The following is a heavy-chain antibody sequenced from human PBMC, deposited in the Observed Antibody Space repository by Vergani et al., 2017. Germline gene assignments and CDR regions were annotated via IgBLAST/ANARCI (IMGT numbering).Heavy chain of an antibody. Sequence: EVQLVETGGGLIQPGGSLRLSCAASGFTVSSNYMSWVRQAPGKGLEWVSVIYGGGSTYYGDSVKGRFTISRDNSKNTLYLQMNSLRAEDTAVYYCARPTYYDFWVGLGYWGQGTLVTVSS. CDR2: IYGGGST. V-gene: IGHV3-53*02. CDR1: GFTVSSNY. CDR3: ARPTYYDFWVGLGY. D-gene: IGHD3-3*01. J-gene: IGHJ4*02.